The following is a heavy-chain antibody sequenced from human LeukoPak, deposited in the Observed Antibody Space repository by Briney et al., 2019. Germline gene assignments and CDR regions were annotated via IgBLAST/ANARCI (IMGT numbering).Heavy chain of an antibody. CDR2: INPNSGGT. CDR1: GYTFTGYY. J-gene: IGHJ4*02. Sequence: ASVKVSCKASGYTFTGYYMHWVRQAPGQGLEWMGWINPNSGGTNYAQKFQGWVTMTRDTSISTAYMELSRLRSDDTAVYYCARGVVPAAMSDYWGQGTLVTISS. V-gene: IGHV1-2*04. D-gene: IGHD2-2*01. CDR3: ARGVVPAAMSDY.